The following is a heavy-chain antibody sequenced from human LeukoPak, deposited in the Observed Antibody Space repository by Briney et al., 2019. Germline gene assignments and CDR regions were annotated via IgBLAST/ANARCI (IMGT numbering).Heavy chain of an antibody. CDR3: AKDKDFWSGYYRGVPFYYGMDV. D-gene: IGHD3-3*01. Sequence: GGSLRLSCAASGFIFSSFGMHWVRQAPGKGLEWVAVISYDGSNKSYADSVKGRFTISRDNAKNTLYLQMHSLRAEDMAVYYCAKDKDFWSGYYRGVPFYYGMDVWGQGTTVTVSS. J-gene: IGHJ6*02. CDR1: GFIFSSFG. V-gene: IGHV3-30*18. CDR2: ISYDGSNK.